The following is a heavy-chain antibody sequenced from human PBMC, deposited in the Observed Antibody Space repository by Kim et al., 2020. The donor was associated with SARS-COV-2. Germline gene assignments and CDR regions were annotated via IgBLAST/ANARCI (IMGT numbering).Heavy chain of an antibody. J-gene: IGHJ5*02. CDR2: IYYSGST. D-gene: IGHD3-10*01. CDR3: ARHSYYYGSGSYYGP. CDR1: GGSISSSSYY. Sequence: SETLSLTCTVSGGSISSSSYYWGWIRQPPGKGLEWIGSIYYSGSTYYNPSLKSRVTISVDTSKNQFSLKLSSVTAADTAVYYCARHSYYYGSGSYYGPWGQGTLVTVSS. V-gene: IGHV4-39*01.